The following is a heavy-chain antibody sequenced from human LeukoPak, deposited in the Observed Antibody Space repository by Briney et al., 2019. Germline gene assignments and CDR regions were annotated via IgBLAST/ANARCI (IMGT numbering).Heavy chain of an antibody. CDR2: ISTSGRT. J-gene: IGHJ3*01. D-gene: IGHD1-1*01. CDR3: AVGRPRNATRLDDGYDF. Sequence: SETLSLTCTVSGGSITTYYWSWIRQPAGKGLEWIGRISTSGRTNYNPSLKSRLTMSADTSKNQFSLILNSVTAADTAVYYCAVGRPRNATRLDDGYDFWGQGTMVTASS. CDR1: GGSITTYY. V-gene: IGHV4-4*07.